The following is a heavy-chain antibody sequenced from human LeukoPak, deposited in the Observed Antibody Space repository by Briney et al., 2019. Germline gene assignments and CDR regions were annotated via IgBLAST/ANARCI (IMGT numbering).Heavy chain of an antibody. CDR1: GGTFSSYA. CDR2: IIPIFGTA. D-gene: IGHD3-16*01. CDR3: ATPTPYARGPFDY. J-gene: IGHJ4*02. Sequence: ASVKVSCKASGGTFSSYAISWVRQAPGQGLEWMGGIIPIFGTANYAQKFQGRVTITADRSTSTAYMELSSLRSEDTAVYYCATPTPYARGPFDYWGQGTLVTVSS. V-gene: IGHV1-69*06.